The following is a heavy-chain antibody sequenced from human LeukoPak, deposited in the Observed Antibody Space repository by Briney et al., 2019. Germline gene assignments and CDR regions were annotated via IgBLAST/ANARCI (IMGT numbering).Heavy chain of an antibody. CDR1: GFTFSSNW. J-gene: IGHJ4*02. V-gene: IGHV3-7*01. CDR2: IKQDGSDK. CDR3: ARRGGGSGWPIDY. D-gene: IGHD6-19*01. Sequence: GGSLRLSCAASGFTFSSNWMTWLRQAPGKGLEWVANIKQDGSDKYHVDSVKGRFTISRDNSKNSLYLQMNSLRAEDTAVYYCARRGGGSGWPIDYWGQGTLVTVSS.